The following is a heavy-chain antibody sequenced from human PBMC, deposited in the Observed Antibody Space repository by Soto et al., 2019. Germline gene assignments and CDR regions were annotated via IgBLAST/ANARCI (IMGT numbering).Heavy chain of an antibody. CDR3: ARESAGRDEFESSGDFDY. CDR1: GYFFASYS. Sequence: QVQLVQSGAEVKKPGASVKVSCKASGYFFASYSMHWVRQAPGQGLEWMGMIKLSVGSTSYVEKFQGRVTRTRDTSTIAVYMELSSLRSEDTAVYYCARESAGRDEFESSGDFDYWGQGTLVTVSS. CDR2: IKLSVGST. V-gene: IGHV1-46*01. D-gene: IGHD3-22*01. J-gene: IGHJ4*02.